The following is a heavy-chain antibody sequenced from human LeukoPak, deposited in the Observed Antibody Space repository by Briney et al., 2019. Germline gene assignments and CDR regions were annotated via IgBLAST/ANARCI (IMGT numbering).Heavy chain of an antibody. J-gene: IGHJ4*02. CDR3: ARRSTIFGVVDY. Sequence: SETLSLTCTVSGGSITTYYWSWIQQPPGKGLEWIGYIYYSGSTNYNPSLKSRVTISVDTSKNQFSLKLSSVTAADTAVYYCARRSTIFGVVDYWGQGTLVTVSS. V-gene: IGHV4-59*08. CDR1: GGSITTYY. CDR2: IYYSGST. D-gene: IGHD3-3*01.